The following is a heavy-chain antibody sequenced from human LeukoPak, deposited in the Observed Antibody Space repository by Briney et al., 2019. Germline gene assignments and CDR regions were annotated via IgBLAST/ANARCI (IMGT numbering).Heavy chain of an antibody. J-gene: IGHJ4*02. V-gene: IGHV1-69*13. CDR2: IIPIFGTA. D-gene: IGHD1-26*01. CDR3: ACEEWELPSGNHN. CDR1: GGTFSSYA. Sequence: SVKVSCKASGGTFSSYAISWVRQAPGQGLEWMGGIIPIFGTANYAQKFQGRVTIAADESTSTAYMELSSLRSEDTAVYYCACEEWELPSGNHNWGQGTLVTVSS.